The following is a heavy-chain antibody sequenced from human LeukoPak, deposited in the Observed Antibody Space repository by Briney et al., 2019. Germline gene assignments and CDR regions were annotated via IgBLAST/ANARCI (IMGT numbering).Heavy chain of an antibody. J-gene: IGHJ1*01. CDR1: GFTFSSYG. CDR2: ISYDGSNK. CDR3: AKEGRCSGGSCYWSQH. Sequence: AGGSLRLSCAASGFTFSSYGMHWVRQAPGKGLEWVAVISYDGSNKYYADSVKGRFTISRDNSKDTLYLRMNSLRAEDTAVYYCAKEGRCSGGSCYWSQHWGQGTLVTVSS. V-gene: IGHV3-30*18. D-gene: IGHD2-15*01.